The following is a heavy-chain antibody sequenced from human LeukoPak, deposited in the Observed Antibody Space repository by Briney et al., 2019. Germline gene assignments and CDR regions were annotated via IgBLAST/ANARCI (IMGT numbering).Heavy chain of an antibody. CDR2: IYYSGNT. Sequence: SETLSLTCSVSGGSISSSAYYWGWIRQPPGQGLEWIGSIYYSGNTYYNPPLRSPVTISIDTSKNQFSLRLISVTAADTAVYYCARGSRSWYYDILTGWFDPWGQGTLVTVSS. D-gene: IGHD3-9*01. V-gene: IGHV4-39*07. J-gene: IGHJ5*02. CDR1: GGSISSSAYY. CDR3: ARGSRSWYYDILTGWFDP.